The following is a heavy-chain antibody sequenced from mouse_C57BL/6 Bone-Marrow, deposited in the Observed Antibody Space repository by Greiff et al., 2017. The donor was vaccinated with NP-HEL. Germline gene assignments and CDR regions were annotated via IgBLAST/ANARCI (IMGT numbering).Heavy chain of an antibody. CDR2: INPYNGGT. V-gene: IGHV1-19*01. D-gene: IGHD2-5*01. CDR3: ARAYYSNRFDY. Sequence: VQLQQSGPVLVKPGASVKMSCKASGYTFTDYYMNWVKQSHGKSLEWIGVINPYNGGTSYNQKFKGKATLTVDKSSSTAYMELNSLTSEDSAVYYCARAYYSNRFDYWGQGTTLTVSS. J-gene: IGHJ2*01. CDR1: GYTFTDYY.